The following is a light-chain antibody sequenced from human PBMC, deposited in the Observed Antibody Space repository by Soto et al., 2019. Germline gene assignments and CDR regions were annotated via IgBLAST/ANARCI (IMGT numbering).Light chain of an antibody. V-gene: IGLV1-51*02. J-gene: IGLJ1*01. Sequence: QSVLTQPPSVSAAPGQKVTISCSGGSSKIGNNFVSWYQQLPGTAPKHLIYQNNKRPSGIPDRFSGSKSGTSATLAITGLQTGDEADYYCGTWDSSLSAGVFGTGTKVTVL. CDR2: QNN. CDR1: SSKIGNNF. CDR3: GTWDSSLSAGV.